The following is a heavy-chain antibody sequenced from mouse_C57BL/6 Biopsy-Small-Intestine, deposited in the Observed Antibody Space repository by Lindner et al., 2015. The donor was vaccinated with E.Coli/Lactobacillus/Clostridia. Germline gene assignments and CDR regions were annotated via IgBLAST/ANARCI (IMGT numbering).Heavy chain of an antibody. CDR1: GYSFTGYY. CDR3: ARSLYDYDGGNYFDY. V-gene: IGHV1-42*01. Sequence: VQLQESGPELVKSGASVKISCKASGYSFTGYYMNWVRQSPEKSLEWIGEINPSTAGTTYNEKFRAKATLTLDRSSSTAYMQLKSLTSEDSAVYYCARSLYDYDGGNYFDYWGQGTTLTVSS. J-gene: IGHJ2*01. CDR2: INPSTAGT. D-gene: IGHD2-4*01.